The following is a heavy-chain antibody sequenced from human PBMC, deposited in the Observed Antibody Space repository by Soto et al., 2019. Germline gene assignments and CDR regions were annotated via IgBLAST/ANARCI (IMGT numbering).Heavy chain of an antibody. J-gene: IGHJ4*01. CDR2: IKRDSTEK. CDR3: ARDSGYGSGGSVNHYLDY. D-gene: IGHD3-10*01. V-gene: IGHV3-7*01. Sequence: GGSLRLSCAASGFTFGSYWMSWVRQVPGKGLEWLGTIKRDSTEKKYVASVKGRFTMSRDNAQNSLYLQMDSLRAEDTAVYYRARDSGYGSGGSVNHYLDYWGNGTLVTVSS. CDR1: GFTFGSYW.